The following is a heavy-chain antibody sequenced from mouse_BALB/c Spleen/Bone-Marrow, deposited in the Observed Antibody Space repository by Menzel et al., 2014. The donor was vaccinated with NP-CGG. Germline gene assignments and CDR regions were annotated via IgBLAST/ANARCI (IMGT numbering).Heavy chain of an antibody. Sequence: VQLQQSGTELVRPGASVKISCKASGYAFTNYWLGWVKQRPGHGLEWIGDIYPGGGNTYYNEKFKGKATLTADKSSSTAYMQLSGLKSEDSAVYFCTRRRSLDYWGQGTTLTVSS. CDR3: TRRRSLDY. CDR1: GYAFTNYW. V-gene: IGHV1-63*01. J-gene: IGHJ2*01. CDR2: IYPGGGNT.